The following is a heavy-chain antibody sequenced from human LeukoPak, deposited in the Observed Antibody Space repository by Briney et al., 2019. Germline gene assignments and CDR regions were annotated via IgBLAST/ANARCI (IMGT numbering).Heavy chain of an antibody. J-gene: IGHJ4*02. CDR1: GFTFSSYW. CDR2: IKQDGSEK. Sequence: GGSLRLSCAASGFTFSSYWMSWVRQAPGKGLEWVANIKQDGSEKYYVDSVKGRFTISRDNAKNSLYLQMNSLRAEDTAVYYCAREVAYYDFWSGYCFDYWGQGTLVTVSS. D-gene: IGHD3-3*01. CDR3: AREVAYYDFWSGYCFDY. V-gene: IGHV3-7*01.